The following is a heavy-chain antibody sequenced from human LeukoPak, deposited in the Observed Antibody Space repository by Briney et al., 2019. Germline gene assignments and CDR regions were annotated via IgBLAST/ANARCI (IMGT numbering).Heavy chain of an antibody. CDR2: MYCTGST. CDR1: GGSISSYY. J-gene: IGHJ4*02. CDR3: ARGPHLDY. V-gene: IGHV4-59*01. Sequence: SETLSLTCTVSGGSISSYYWSWIRQPPGKGLEWIGYMYCTGSTNYNPSLKSRVTISVDTSKNQFSLKLSSVTAADTAVYYCARGPHLDYWGQGTLVTVSS.